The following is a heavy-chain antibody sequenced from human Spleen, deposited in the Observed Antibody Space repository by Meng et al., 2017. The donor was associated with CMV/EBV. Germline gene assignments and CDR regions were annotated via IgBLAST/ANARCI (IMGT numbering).Heavy chain of an antibody. CDR1: GFTFSSYR. CDR3: AGYGTSSGWTPFDY. J-gene: IGHJ4*02. CDR2: ISSSSGSI. V-gene: IGHV3-21*01. D-gene: IGHD6-19*01. Sequence: SGFTFSSYRMNWVRQAPGKGLEWVSSISSSSGSIYYADSVTGRFTISRDNAKNSLYLQMNSLRAEDTAVYYCAGYGTSSGWTPFDYWGQGTLVTVSS.